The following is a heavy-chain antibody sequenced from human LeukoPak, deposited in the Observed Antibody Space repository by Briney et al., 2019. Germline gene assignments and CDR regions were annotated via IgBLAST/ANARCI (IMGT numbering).Heavy chain of an antibody. CDR1: GFTFSSYA. V-gene: IGHV3-48*01. CDR3: ARGGAARPDY. D-gene: IGHD6-6*01. Sequence: GGSLRLSCAASGFTFSSYAMHWVRQAPGKGLEWVSYISSGRSTIDYADSVKGRFTISRDSAKNSLYLQMNSLTAEDTAVYYCARGGAARPDYWGQGTLVTVSS. J-gene: IGHJ4*02. CDR2: ISSGRSTI.